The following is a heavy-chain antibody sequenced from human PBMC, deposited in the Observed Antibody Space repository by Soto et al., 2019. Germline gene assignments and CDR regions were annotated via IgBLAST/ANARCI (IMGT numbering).Heavy chain of an antibody. CDR3: ARAAFTYDFWSGYSYYYGMDV. D-gene: IGHD3-3*01. J-gene: IGHJ6*02. Sequence: SETLSLTCTVSGGSISSYYWSWIRQPPGKGLEWIGYIYYSGSTNYNPSLKSRVTISVDTSKNQFPLKLSSVTAADTAVYYCARAAFTYDFWSGYSYYYGMDVWGQGTTVTVSS. V-gene: IGHV4-59*01. CDR2: IYYSGST. CDR1: GGSISSYY.